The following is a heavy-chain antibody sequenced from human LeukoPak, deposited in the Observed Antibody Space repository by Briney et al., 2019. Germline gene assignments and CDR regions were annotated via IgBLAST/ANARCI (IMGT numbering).Heavy chain of an antibody. CDR2: INPNSGGT. J-gene: IGHJ4*02. Sequence: ASVTVSCKASGYTFTVYYMHWVRQAPGQGLEWMGWINPNSGGTNYAQKFQGRVTITRDTSISTAYMELSRPRSDDTAVYYCARGGQLLLVGFDYWGQGTLVTVSS. CDR3: ARGGQLLLVGFDY. V-gene: IGHV1-2*02. D-gene: IGHD2-15*01. CDR1: GYTFTVYY.